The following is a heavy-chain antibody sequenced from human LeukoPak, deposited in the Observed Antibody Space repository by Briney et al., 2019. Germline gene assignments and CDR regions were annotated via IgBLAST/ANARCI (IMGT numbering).Heavy chain of an antibody. Sequence: ASVKVSCKASGYTFTSYGISWVRQAPGQGLEWMGWISAYNGNTNYAQKLQGRVTMTTDTSTSTAYMELRSLRSDDTAVYYCAREMYDFWSGYSDHDAFDIWGQGTMVTVSS. CDR3: AREMYDFWSGYSDHDAFDI. D-gene: IGHD3-3*01. V-gene: IGHV1-18*01. CDR1: GYTFTSYG. J-gene: IGHJ3*02. CDR2: ISAYNGNT.